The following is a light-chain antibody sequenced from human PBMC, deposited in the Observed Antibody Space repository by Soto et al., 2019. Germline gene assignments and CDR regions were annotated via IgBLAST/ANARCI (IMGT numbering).Light chain of an antibody. Sequence: EIVLTQSPGTLSLSPGERATLSCRASQSVSSSYLAWYQQQPGQAPRLLIYGASSRATGIPDRFSGSGSGTDFTLTISRLAHDDFAVYYCQQYGSPLTFGGGTKVEIK. CDR3: QQYGSPLT. CDR2: GAS. V-gene: IGKV3-20*01. CDR1: QSVSSSY. J-gene: IGKJ4*01.